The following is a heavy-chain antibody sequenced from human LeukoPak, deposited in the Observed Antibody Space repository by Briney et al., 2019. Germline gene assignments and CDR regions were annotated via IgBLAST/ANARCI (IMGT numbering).Heavy chain of an antibody. D-gene: IGHD5-12*01. CDR2: ISGSGGST. CDR3: AKISGYDYDGAFDI. J-gene: IGHJ3*02. V-gene: IGHV3-23*01. CDR1: GFTFSNYA. Sequence: PGGSLRLSCAASGFTFSNYAMSWVRQAPGKGLEWVSAISGSGGSTYYADSVKGRFTISRDNSKNTLYLQMNSLRVEDTAVYYCAKISGYDYDGAFDIWGQGTMVTVSS.